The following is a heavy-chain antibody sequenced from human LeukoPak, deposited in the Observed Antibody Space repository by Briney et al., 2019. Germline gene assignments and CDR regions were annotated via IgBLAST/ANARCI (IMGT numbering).Heavy chain of an antibody. CDR3: ARENGATVTTHFDY. CDR1: GYTFTGYY. CDR2: INPNSYGT. V-gene: IGHV1-2*02. D-gene: IGHD4-17*01. Sequence: ASVKVSCKASGYTFTGYYMHWVRQAPGQGLEWMGWINPNSYGTNYAQKFQGRVTMTRDTSISTAYMELSRLRSDDTAVYYCARENGATVTTHFDYWGQGTLVSVSS. J-gene: IGHJ4*02.